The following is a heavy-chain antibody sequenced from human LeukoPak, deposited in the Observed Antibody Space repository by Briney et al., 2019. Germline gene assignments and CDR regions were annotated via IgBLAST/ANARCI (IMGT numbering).Heavy chain of an antibody. J-gene: IGHJ3*02. D-gene: IGHD3-3*01. V-gene: IGHV5-51*01. CDR3: ARLWEDDFGEPSNDAFDI. CDR1: GYSFTSYW. CDR2: IYPGDSDT. Sequence: TGESLKISCKGSGYSFTSYWIGWVRQMPGKGLEWMGIIYPGDSDTRYSPSFQGQVTISADKSISTAYLQWSSLKASDTAMYYCARLWEDDFGEPSNDAFDIWGQGTMVTVSS.